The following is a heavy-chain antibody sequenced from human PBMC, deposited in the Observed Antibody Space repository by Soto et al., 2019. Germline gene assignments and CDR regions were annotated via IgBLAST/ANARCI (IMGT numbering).Heavy chain of an antibody. V-gene: IGHV1-69*13. CDR1: GGTFSSYA. D-gene: IGHD2-15*01. CDR3: ARDLVHCSGGSCYSNWFDP. J-gene: IGHJ5*02. Sequence: GASVKVSCKASGGTFSSYAISWVRQAPGQGLEWMGGIIPIFGTANYAQKFQGRVTITADESTSTAYMELSSLRSEGTAVYYCARDLVHCSGGSCYSNWFDPWGQGTLVTVSS. CDR2: IIPIFGTA.